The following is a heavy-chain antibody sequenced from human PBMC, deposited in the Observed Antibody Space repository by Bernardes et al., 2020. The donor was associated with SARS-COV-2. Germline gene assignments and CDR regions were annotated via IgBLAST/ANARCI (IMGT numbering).Heavy chain of an antibody. Sequence: TGSGAVSGFTLSSNYMSWVGKAPGKGLEWVSVIYSGGSTYYADSVKGRFTISRDNSKNTLYLQMNSLRAEDTAVYYCARAAGTGWFDPWGQGTLVTVSS. CDR3: ARAAGTGWFDP. D-gene: IGHD6-13*01. CDR1: GFTLSSNY. J-gene: IGHJ5*02. CDR2: IYSGGST. V-gene: IGHV3-66*01.